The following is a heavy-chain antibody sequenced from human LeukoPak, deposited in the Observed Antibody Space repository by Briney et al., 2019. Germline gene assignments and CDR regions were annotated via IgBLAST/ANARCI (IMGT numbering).Heavy chain of an antibody. J-gene: IGHJ5*02. CDR3: AKDPDYDILTGYHRGFDP. CDR2: ISGSGGST. Sequence: QSGASLRLSCAASGFTFSSYAMSWVRQAPGKGLEWVSAISGSGGSTYYADSVKGRFTISRDNSKNTLYLQMNSLRAEDTAVYYCAKDPDYDILTGYHRGFDPWGQGTLVTVSS. D-gene: IGHD3-9*01. CDR1: GFTFSSYA. V-gene: IGHV3-23*01.